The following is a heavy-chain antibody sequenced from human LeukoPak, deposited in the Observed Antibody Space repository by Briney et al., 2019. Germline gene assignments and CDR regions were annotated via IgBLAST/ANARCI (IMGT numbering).Heavy chain of an antibody. J-gene: IGHJ4*02. Sequence: NPGGSLRLSCAASGFTFSSYSMNWVRQAPGKGLEWVSSISSSSSYIYYADSVKGRFTISRDNAKNSLYLQMNSLRAEDTAVYYCARGMTTVTPNFDYWGQGTLVTVSS. D-gene: IGHD4-17*01. V-gene: IGHV3-21*01. CDR3: ARGMTTVTPNFDY. CDR2: ISSSSSYI. CDR1: GFTFSSYS.